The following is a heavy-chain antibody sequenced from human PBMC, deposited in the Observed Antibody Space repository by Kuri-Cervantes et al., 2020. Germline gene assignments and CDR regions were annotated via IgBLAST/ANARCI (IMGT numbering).Heavy chain of an antibody. CDR3: ARGPSYGLNFFDY. V-gene: IGHV4-59*12. CDR2: IYYSGST. D-gene: IGHD5-18*01. CDR1: GGSISSYY. Sequence: SETLSLTCTVSGGSISSYYWSWIRQPPGKGLEWIGYIYYSGSTNYNPSLKSRVTISVDTSKNQFSLQLNSVTPEDTAVYYCARGPSYGLNFFDYWGQGTLVTVSS. J-gene: IGHJ4*02.